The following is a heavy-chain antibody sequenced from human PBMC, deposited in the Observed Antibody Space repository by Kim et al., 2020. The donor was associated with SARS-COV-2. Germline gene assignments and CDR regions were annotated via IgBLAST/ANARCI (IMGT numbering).Heavy chain of an antibody. J-gene: IGHJ4*02. D-gene: IGHD1-26*01. CDR3: ATSGSYGYYFDY. Sequence: YYVDSVKGRFTISRDNSKNTLYLQMNSLRAEDTAVYYCATSGSYGYYFDYWGQGTLVTVSS. V-gene: IGHV3-23*03.